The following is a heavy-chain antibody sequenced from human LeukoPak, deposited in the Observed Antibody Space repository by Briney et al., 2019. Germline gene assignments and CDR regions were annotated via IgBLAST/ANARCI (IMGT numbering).Heavy chain of an antibody. CDR2: IYYSGST. V-gene: IGHV4-39*07. Sequence: GSLRLSCAASGFTFSSYSMNWVRQPPGKGLEWIGSIYYSGSTYYNPSLKSRVTISVDTSKNQFSLKLSSVTAADTAVYYCARLRRYYYDSSGPPDYWGQGTLVTVSS. D-gene: IGHD3-22*01. CDR3: ARLRRYYYDSSGPPDY. J-gene: IGHJ4*02. CDR1: GFTFSSYSMN.